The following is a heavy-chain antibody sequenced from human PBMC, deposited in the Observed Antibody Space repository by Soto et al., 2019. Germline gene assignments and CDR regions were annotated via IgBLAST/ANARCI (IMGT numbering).Heavy chain of an antibody. D-gene: IGHD3-9*01. CDR2: IIPIFGTA. CDR1: GGTFSSYA. V-gene: IGHV1-69*13. J-gene: IGHJ4*02. Sequence: ASVKVSCKASGGTFSSYAISWVRQAPGQGLEWMGGIIPIFGTANYAQKFQGRVTITADESTSTAYMELSSLRSEDTAVYYCARGARYFDWEGDYWGQGTLVTVSS. CDR3: ARGARYFDWEGDY.